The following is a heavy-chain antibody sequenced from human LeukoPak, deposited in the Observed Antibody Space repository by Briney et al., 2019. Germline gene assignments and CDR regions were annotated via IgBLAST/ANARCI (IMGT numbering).Heavy chain of an antibody. CDR3: AELGITMIGGV. D-gene: IGHD3-10*02. V-gene: IGHV3-48*01. Sequence: GGSLRLSCAASGFSFNSYSMNWVRQAPGKGLEWVSYISSSSSTIYYADSVKGRFTISRDNAKNSLYLQMNSLGAEDTAVYYCAELGITMIGGVWGKGTTVTISS. CDR1: GFSFNSYS. CDR2: ISSSSSTI. J-gene: IGHJ6*04.